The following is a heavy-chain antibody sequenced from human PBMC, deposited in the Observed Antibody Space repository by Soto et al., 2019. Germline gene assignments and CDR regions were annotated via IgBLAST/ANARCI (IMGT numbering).Heavy chain of an antibody. V-gene: IGHV4-34*01. D-gene: IGHD6-6*01. CDR1: GGSFSGYY. CDR2: INHSGST. J-gene: IGHJ5*02. CDR3: ARGLRRSSTHRPTWFDP. Sequence: PWETLSLTCAVYGGSFSGYYWSWIRQPPGKGLEWIGEINHSGSTNYNPSLKSRVTISVDTSKNQFSLKLSSVTAADTAVYYCARGLRRSSTHRPTWFDPWGQGTLVTISS.